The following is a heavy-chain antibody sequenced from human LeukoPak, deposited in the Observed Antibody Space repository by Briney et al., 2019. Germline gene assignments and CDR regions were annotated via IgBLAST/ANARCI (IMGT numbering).Heavy chain of an antibody. J-gene: IGHJ4*02. V-gene: IGHV3-23*01. CDR1: GFTFTNYA. Sequence: GGSLRLSCAASGFTFTNYAVSWVRQAPGKGLEWLSTISGSGGTTYYAASVKGRFSISRDNSKSTLSLQMNSLRAEDTALYYCAKSGRRDHYTHFDYWGQGTLVTVSS. CDR3: AKSGRRDHYTHFDY. D-gene: IGHD2-2*02. CDR2: ISGSGGTT.